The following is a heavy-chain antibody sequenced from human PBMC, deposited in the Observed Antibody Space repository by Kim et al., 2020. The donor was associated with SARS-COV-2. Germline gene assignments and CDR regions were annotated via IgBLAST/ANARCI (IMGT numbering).Heavy chain of an antibody. J-gene: IGHJ4*02. V-gene: IGHV3-23*01. D-gene: IGHD3-10*01. Sequence: VKGRFTISRDNSKNTLYLQMNSLRAEDTAVYYCAKDGVWFGELEYYFDYWGQGTLVTVSS. CDR3: AKDGVWFGELEYYFDY.